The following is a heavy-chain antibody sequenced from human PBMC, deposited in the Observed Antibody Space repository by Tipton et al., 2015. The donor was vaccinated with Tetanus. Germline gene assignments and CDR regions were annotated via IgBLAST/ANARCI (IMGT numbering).Heavy chain of an antibody. V-gene: IGHV3-23*01. CDR2: ISGSGRRI. D-gene: IGHD1-20*01. CDR1: GFTFSSYA. Sequence: SLRLSCAASGFTFSSYAMTWVRQAPGKGLEWVSTISGSGRRIYYADSVKGRFTISRDNAKNSLYLQMNSLRAEDTAVYYCASITGTTRYYWGQGTLVTVSS. CDR3: ASITGTTRYY. J-gene: IGHJ4*02.